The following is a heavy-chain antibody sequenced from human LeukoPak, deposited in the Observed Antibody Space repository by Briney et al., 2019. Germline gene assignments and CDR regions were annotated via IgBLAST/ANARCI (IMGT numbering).Heavy chain of an antibody. CDR2: INSDGSST. D-gene: IGHD2-15*01. CDR1: GFTFSSYW. Sequence: GGSLRLSCAASGFTFSSYWMHWVRQAPGKGLVWVSRINSDGSSTSYADSVKGRFTISRDNAKNTLYLQMNSLRAEDTAVYYCARNGVVVAAITQLFDYWGQGTLVNVSS. V-gene: IGHV3-74*01. J-gene: IGHJ4*02. CDR3: ARNGVVVAAITQLFDY.